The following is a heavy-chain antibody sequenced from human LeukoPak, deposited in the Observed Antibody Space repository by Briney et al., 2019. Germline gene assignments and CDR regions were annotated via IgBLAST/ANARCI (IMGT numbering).Heavy chain of an antibody. CDR3: ARVTPSGWYFFDY. D-gene: IGHD6-19*01. J-gene: IGHJ4*02. Sequence: SETLSLTCTVSGGSVSSGSYYWSWIRQPPGKGLEWIGYIYYSGSTNYNPSLKSRVTISVDTSKNQFSLKLSSVTAADTAVYYCARVTPSGWYFFDYWGQGTLVTVSS. V-gene: IGHV4-61*01. CDR2: IYYSGST. CDR1: GGSVSSGSYY.